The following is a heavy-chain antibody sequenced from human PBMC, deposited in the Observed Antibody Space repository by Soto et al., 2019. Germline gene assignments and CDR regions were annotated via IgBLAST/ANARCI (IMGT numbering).Heavy chain of an antibody. J-gene: IGHJ4*02. V-gene: IGHV1-18*01. CDR2: ISAYNGYT. Sequence: ASVMVSCKASGYTFTSYGFSWVRQAPGQGLEWMGWISAYNGYTNYAQKLQGRVTMTTDTSTSTAYMELRSLRYDDTAVYYCGRGGNGQQRVFDYWGQGTLVTVSS. D-gene: IGHD6-13*01. CDR1: GYTFTSYG. CDR3: GRGGNGQQRVFDY.